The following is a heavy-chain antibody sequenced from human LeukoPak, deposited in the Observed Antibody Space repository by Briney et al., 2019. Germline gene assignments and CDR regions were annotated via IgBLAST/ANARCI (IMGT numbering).Heavy chain of an antibody. CDR1: GGSLSNYY. J-gene: IGHJ5*02. CDR2: IFYSGST. CDR3: ARDKRYDSSGYYSAGGGFDP. V-gene: IGHV4-59*01. D-gene: IGHD3-22*01. Sequence: SETLSLTCTVSGGSLSNYYWSWMRPPPGKGLEWIGYIFYSGSTNYNPSLKSRVTISQDTSKNQFSLKLSSVTAADTAVYYCARDKRYDSSGYYSAGGGFDPWGQGTLVTVSS.